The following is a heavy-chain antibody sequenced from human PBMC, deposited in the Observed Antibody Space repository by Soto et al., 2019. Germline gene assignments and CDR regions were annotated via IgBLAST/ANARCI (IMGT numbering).Heavy chain of an antibody. J-gene: IGHJ6*02. CDR2: ISSSSSTI. V-gene: IGHV3-48*02. CDR3: ATDYYDSSGYYLYYYYGMDV. Sequence: GGSLRLSCAASGFTFSSYSMNWVRRAPGKGLEWVSYISSSSSTIYYADSVKGRLTISRDNAKNSLYLQMNSLRDEDTDVYYCATDYYDSSGYYLYYYYGMDVWGQGTTVTVSS. D-gene: IGHD3-22*01. CDR1: GFTFSSYS.